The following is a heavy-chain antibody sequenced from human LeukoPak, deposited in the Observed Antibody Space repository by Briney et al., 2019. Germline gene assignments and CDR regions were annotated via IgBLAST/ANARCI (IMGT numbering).Heavy chain of an antibody. D-gene: IGHD3-10*01. J-gene: IGHJ4*02. CDR3: ARVSYSGSYYFDY. Sequence: SETLSLTCTVSGGSISSSSYYWGWIRQPPGQGLEWIGYIYYSGSTNYNPSLKSRVTISVDTSKNQFSLKLSSVTAADTAVYYCARVSYSGSYYFDYWGQGTLVTVSS. CDR2: IYYSGST. CDR1: GGSISSSSYY. V-gene: IGHV4-61*05.